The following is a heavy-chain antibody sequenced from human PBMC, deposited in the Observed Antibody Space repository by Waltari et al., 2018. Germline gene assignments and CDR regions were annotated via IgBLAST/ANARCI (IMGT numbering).Heavy chain of an antibody. D-gene: IGHD4-17*01. CDR1: GFTFSNYG. CDR2: IGYDGSLK. V-gene: IGHV3-33*06. J-gene: IGHJ4*02. Sequence: QVLLVESGGGVVQPGRSLRLSCAASGFTFSNYGMHWVRQAPGKGLEWVAVIGYDGSLKYYADSVKGRFTSSRDSSKNTVSLQMNSLRVEDTAVYYCAKSSTVTTGSLDYWGQGTPVSVSS. CDR3: AKSSTVTTGSLDY.